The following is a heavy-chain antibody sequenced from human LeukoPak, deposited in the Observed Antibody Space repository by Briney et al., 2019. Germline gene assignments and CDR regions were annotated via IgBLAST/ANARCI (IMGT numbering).Heavy chain of an antibody. D-gene: IGHD2-2*01. CDR3: ARNNVVVPATAMSSTDY. CDR1: GYTFTTYY. Sequence: ASVKVSCKASGYTFTTYYMHWVRQAPGQGLEWMGIINPSGGSTSYAQNFQGRVTMTRDTSTSTVYMELSSLRSEDTAVYYCARNNVVVPATAMSSTDYWGQGTLVTVSS. J-gene: IGHJ4*02. CDR2: INPSGGST. V-gene: IGHV1-46*01.